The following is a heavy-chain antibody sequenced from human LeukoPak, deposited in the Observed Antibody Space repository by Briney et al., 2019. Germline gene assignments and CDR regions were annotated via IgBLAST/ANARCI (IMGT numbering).Heavy chain of an antibody. CDR2: IWYDGTEK. CDR1: GFTFSSYA. D-gene: IGHD3-3*02. Sequence: GGSLRLSCAASGFTFSSYAMSWVRQAPGKGLEWVAVIWYDGTEKYYADSVKGRFTISRGNSKNMVYLQMNSLRAEDTAVYYCARDRNSFDHWGQGTLVTVSS. V-gene: IGHV3-33*08. CDR3: ARDRNSFDH. J-gene: IGHJ4*02.